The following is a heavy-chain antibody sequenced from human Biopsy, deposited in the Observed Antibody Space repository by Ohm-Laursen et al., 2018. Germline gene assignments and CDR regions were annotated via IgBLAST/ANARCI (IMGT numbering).Heavy chain of an antibody. V-gene: IGHV1-8*01. CDR3: ARGSFLFGGNYYYYGMDV. CDR1: GYTFTSYD. CDR2: MNPNSGNT. D-gene: IGHD3-10*02. J-gene: IGHJ6*02. Sequence: SVKVSCKASGYTFTSYDINWVRQATGQGLEWMGWMNPNSGNTDYAQKFQGRVTMTRNTSISTAYMELNSLRSEDTAVYYCARGSFLFGGNYYYYGMDVWGQGTTVTVSS.